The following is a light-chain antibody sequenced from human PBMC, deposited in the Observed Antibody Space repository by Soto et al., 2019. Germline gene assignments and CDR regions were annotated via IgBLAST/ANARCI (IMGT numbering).Light chain of an antibody. V-gene: IGLV2-14*01. J-gene: IGLJ2*01. Sequence: QSALTQPASVSGSPGQSITISCPGTSSDVGGYNYVSWYQPHPGKAPKLMIYDVSNRPSGVSNRFSGSKSGNTSSLTISGLQSEDESDYYCSSYTGSSTVFGGGTKLTVL. CDR3: SSYTGSSTV. CDR2: DVS. CDR1: SSDVGGYNY.